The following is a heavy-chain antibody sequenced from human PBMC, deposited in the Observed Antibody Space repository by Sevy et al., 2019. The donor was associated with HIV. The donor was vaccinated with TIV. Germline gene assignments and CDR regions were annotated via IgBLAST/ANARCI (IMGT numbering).Heavy chain of an antibody. V-gene: IGHV4-59*01. Sequence: SETLSLTCTVSGGSISSYYWSWIRQPPGKGLEWIGNIYYSGSTNYNPSLRSRVTISVETSKNQFSLKLSSVTAADTAVYYCARDRGYSGYDYDYWGQGTLVTVSS. D-gene: IGHD5-12*01. CDR2: IYYSGST. CDR3: ARDRGYSGYDYDY. CDR1: GGSISSYY. J-gene: IGHJ4*02.